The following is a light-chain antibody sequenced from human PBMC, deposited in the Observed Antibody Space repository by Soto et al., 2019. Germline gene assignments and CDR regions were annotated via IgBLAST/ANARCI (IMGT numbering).Light chain of an antibody. J-gene: IGLJ2*01. CDR3: MLYMGGGLVV. Sequence: QTVVTQEPSFSVSPGGTVTLTCGLTSGSVSTTYYPSWYQQTPGQAPRTLIYSTNIRSSGVPDRFSGSSLGNKAALTITGAEADDESDYHCMLYMGGGLVVFGGGTKLTVL. CDR2: STN. CDR1: SGSVSTTYY. V-gene: IGLV8-61*01.